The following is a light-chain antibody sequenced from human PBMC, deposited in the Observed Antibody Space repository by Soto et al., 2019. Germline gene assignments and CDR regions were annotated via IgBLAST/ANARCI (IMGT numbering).Light chain of an antibody. Sequence: QAVVTQPPSASASLGPSVTLTCTLSSGYSNYKVDWYQQRPGKGPRFVMRVGTGGIVGSKGDGIPDRFSVLGSGLNRYLTIKNIQEEDESDYHCGADHGSGSNFVVFGGGTKLTVL. CDR1: SGYSNYK. V-gene: IGLV9-49*01. CDR2: VGTGGIVG. CDR3: GADHGSGSNFVV. J-gene: IGLJ2*01.